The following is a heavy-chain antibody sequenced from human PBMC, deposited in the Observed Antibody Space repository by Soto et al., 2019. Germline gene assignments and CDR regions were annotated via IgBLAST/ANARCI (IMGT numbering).Heavy chain of an antibody. CDR3: ARGRTRITIFGVVTRPYYYYGMDV. CDR1: GYTFTSYD. J-gene: IGHJ6*02. Sequence: SVKVSCKASGYTFTSYDINWVRQATGQGLEWMGWMNPNSGNTGYAQKFQGRVTMTRNTSISTAYMELSSLRSEDTAVYYCARGRTRITIFGVVTRPYYYYGMDVWGQGTTVTVSS. CDR2: MNPNSGNT. D-gene: IGHD3-3*01. V-gene: IGHV1-8*01.